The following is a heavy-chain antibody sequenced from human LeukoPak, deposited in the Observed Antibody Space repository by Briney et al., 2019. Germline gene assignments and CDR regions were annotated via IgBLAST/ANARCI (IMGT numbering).Heavy chain of an antibody. V-gene: IGHV4-39*07. CDR2: IYYSGNT. CDR1: GGSISSSSYY. Sequence: SETLSLTCTVSGGSISSSSYYWGWIRQPPGKGLEWIGSIYYSGNTYYNPSLKSRVTVSIDKSKNQFSLKLSSVTAADTAVYYCARGRIKGVDYWGQGTLVTVSS. J-gene: IGHJ4*02. CDR3: ARGRIKGVDY. D-gene: IGHD1-14*01.